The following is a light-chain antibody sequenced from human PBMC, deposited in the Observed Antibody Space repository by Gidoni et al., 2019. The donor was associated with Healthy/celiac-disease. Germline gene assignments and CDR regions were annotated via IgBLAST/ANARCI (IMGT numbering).Light chain of an antibody. J-gene: IGKJ1*01. CDR2: KAS. CDR1: QSISSW. Sequence: DIQMTQSPPTLSAFVGDRVTIPCRASQSISSWLAWYQQKPGKAPKLLISKASTLESGVPSRFSGSGAGTEFALTISSLQPDDFATYYCKQYSSYSWTFGQGTKVESK. CDR3: KQYSSYSWT. V-gene: IGKV1-5*03.